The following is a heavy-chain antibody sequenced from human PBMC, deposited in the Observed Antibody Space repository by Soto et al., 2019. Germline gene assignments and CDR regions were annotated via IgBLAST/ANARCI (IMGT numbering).Heavy chain of an antibody. CDR1: GYTFTGYY. CDR2: INPNSGGT. D-gene: IGHD3-10*01. CDR3: ARLKRGAGCYYGMDV. J-gene: IGHJ6*02. V-gene: IGHV1-2*02. Sequence: GASVKVSCKASGYTFTGYYMHWVRQAPGQGLEWMGWINPNSGGTNYAQKFQGRVTMTRDTSISTAYMELSRLRSDDTAVYYCARLKRGAGCYYGMDVWGQGTTVTVSS.